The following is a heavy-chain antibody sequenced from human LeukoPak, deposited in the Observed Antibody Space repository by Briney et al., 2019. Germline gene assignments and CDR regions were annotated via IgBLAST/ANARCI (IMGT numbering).Heavy chain of an antibody. CDR1: GLPFSSYG. CDR2: LSYDGSKK. Sequence: GGSLRLSCAASGLPFSSYGMHWVRQAPGKGLEWVAVLSYDGSKKYYADSVKGRFTTSRDTSTNTLYLQMNSLRVEDTAVYYCAGSWFYRAYFDYWGQGTLVTVSS. CDR3: AGSWFYRAYFDY. D-gene: IGHD3-10*01. J-gene: IGHJ4*02. V-gene: IGHV3-30*03.